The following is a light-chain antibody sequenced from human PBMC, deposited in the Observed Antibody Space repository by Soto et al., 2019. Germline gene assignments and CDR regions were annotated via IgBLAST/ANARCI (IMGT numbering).Light chain of an antibody. V-gene: IGLV2-8*01. J-gene: IGLJ2*01. CDR3: TSYAGSNIPVL. Sequence: QSALTQPPSASGSPGQSVTISCTGTSSDVGGYNFVSWYQQHPGKAPKLMIYDVTERPSGVPDRFSGSKSGNTDSLTVSGLQGEDDADYYCTSYAGSNIPVLFGGGTKLTVL. CDR2: DVT. CDR1: SSDVGGYNF.